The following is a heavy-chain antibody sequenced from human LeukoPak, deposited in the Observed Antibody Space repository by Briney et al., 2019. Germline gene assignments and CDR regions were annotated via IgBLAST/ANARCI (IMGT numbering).Heavy chain of an antibody. Sequence: PSETLSLTCAVYGGSFSGHYWSWIRQPPGKGLEWIGEINHSGSTNYNPSLKSRVTISVDTSKSQFSLKLSSVTAANTAVYYCARAPYYDFWSSYPTKLRANWFDPWGQGTLVTASS. D-gene: IGHD3-3*01. CDR2: INHSGST. CDR3: ARAPYYDFWSSYPTKLRANWFDP. CDR1: GGSFSGHY. J-gene: IGHJ5*02. V-gene: IGHV4-34*01.